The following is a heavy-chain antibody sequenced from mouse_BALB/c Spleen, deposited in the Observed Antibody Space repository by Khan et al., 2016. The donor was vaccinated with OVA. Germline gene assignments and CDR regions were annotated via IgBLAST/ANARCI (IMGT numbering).Heavy chain of an antibody. V-gene: IGHV1-4*01. D-gene: IGHD1-1*01. Sequence: QVRLQQSGAELARPGASVKMSCRASGYTFTSNTMHWVKQRPGQGLEWIGYINPRSGYSNYNQNFKDKATLTADKSSSTAYMQLSSLTSEDSAVYYCARRTTVYAMDYWGQGTSVTVSS. CDR2: INPRSGYS. J-gene: IGHJ4*01. CDR1: GYTFTSNT. CDR3: ARRTTVYAMDY.